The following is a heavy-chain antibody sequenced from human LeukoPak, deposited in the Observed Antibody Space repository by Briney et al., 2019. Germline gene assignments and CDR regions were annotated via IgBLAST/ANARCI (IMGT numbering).Heavy chain of an antibody. CDR2: ISASGSPI. Sequence: GSLRLSFAVSGFPFSSYEMNWVRQAPGKGLERVSYISASGSPIYYADSVKGRFTISRDDAKNSLYLQMNSLRAEDTAVYYCAREVSTVTTPFDYWGQGTLVTVSS. V-gene: IGHV3-48*03. D-gene: IGHD4-17*01. J-gene: IGHJ4*02. CDR3: AREVSTVTTPFDY. CDR1: GFPFSSYE.